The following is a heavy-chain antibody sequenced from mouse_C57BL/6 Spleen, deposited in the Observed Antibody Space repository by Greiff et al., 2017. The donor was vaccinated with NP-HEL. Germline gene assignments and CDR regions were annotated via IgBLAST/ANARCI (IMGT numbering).Heavy chain of an antibody. Sequence: VHLVESGAELVKPGASVKISCKASGYAFSSYWMNWVKQRPGKGLEWIGQIYPGDGDTNYNGKFKGKATLTADKSSSTAYMQLSSLTSEDSAVYFCARPPYYSNTAGYAMDYWGQGTSVTVSS. CDR1: GYAFSSYW. V-gene: IGHV1-80*01. CDR3: ARPPYYSNTAGYAMDY. J-gene: IGHJ4*01. D-gene: IGHD2-5*01. CDR2: IYPGDGDT.